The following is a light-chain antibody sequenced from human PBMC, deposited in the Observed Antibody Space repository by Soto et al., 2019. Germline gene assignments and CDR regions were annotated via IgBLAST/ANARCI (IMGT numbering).Light chain of an antibody. CDR3: QQYNSYSWT. V-gene: IGKV1-5*01. CDR1: QSISSR. Sequence: DIQMTQSPSTLSASVGDRVTTTCRASQSISSRLAWYRQKPGKAPKFLIYDASSLESGVPSRFSGSGSGTEFTLTISSLQPDDFATYYCQQYNSYSWTFGQGTKVDIK. J-gene: IGKJ1*01. CDR2: DAS.